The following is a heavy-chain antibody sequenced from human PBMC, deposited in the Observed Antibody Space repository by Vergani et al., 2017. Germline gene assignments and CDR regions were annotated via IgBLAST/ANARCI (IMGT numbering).Heavy chain of an antibody. J-gene: IGHJ6*03. Sequence: QVQLVESGGGVVQPGRSLRLSCAASGFTFSSYAMHWVRQAPGKGLEWVAVISYDGSNKYYAASVKGRFTISRDNSKNTLYLQMNSLRAEDTAVYYCARDGQGYSYGYTYYYYYMDVWGKGTTVTVSS. CDR1: GFTFSSYA. CDR3: ARDGQGYSYGYTYYYYYMDV. CDR2: ISYDGSNK. D-gene: IGHD5-18*01. V-gene: IGHV3-30-3*01.